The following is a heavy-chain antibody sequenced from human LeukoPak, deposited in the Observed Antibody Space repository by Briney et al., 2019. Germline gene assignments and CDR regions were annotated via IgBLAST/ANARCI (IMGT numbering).Heavy chain of an antibody. J-gene: IGHJ4*02. CDR2: MNPNSGNT. CDR3: ARDNYGSGSWGFFDY. D-gene: IGHD3-10*01. CDR1: GYTFTSYD. V-gene: IGHV1-8*01. Sequence: ASVKVSCKASGYTFTSYDINWVRQAPGQGLEWMGWMNPNSGNTGYAQKFQGRVTMTRNTSISTAYMELSSLRAEDTAVYYCARDNYGSGSWGFFDYWGQGTLVTVSS.